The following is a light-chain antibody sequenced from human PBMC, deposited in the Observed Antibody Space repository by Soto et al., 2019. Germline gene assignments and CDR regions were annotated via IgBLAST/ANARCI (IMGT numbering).Light chain of an antibody. V-gene: IGKV3-15*01. CDR1: QSVSSSY. Sequence: EIVLTQSPGTLSLSPGERATLSCGASQSVSSSYLAWYQQKPGQAPRLLIYGASTRATGIPARFSGSGSGTEFTLTISSLQSEDFAVYYCQQYNDWPRTFGQGTKVDIK. J-gene: IGKJ1*01. CDR2: GAS. CDR3: QQYNDWPRT.